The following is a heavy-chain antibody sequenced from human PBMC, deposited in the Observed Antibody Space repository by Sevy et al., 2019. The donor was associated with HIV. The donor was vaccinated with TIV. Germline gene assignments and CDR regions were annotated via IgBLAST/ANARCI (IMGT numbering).Heavy chain of an antibody. Sequence: GGSLRLSCAASGFTFSAYYMTWIRQAPGKGLEWVSYISGAGTYTNYVESVNGRVTISRDNSKNSLYLQMNSLRAEDTAVYFCARSRSNYGDYYFDYWGQGILVTVSS. CDR2: ISGAGTYT. D-gene: IGHD4-17*01. CDR1: GFTFSAYY. V-gene: IGHV3-11*06. CDR3: ARSRSNYGDYYFDY. J-gene: IGHJ4*02.